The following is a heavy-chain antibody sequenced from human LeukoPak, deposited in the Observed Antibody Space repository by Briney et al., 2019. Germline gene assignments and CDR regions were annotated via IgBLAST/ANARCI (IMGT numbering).Heavy chain of an antibody. V-gene: IGHV1-18*01. D-gene: IGHD4-17*01. CDR3: ARGSLRDYGDQPPFDY. J-gene: IGHJ4*02. CDR1: GYTFTSYG. Sequence: GASVKVSCKASGYTFTSYGIGWVRQAPGQGLEWMGWISAYNGNTNYAQKLQGRVTMTTDTSTSTAYMELRSLRSDDTAVYYCARGSLRDYGDQPPFDYWGQGTLVTVSS. CDR2: ISAYNGNT.